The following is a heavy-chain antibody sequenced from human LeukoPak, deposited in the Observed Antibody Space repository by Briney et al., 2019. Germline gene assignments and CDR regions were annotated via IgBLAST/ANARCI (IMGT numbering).Heavy chain of an antibody. Sequence: HTGGSLRLSCAASGFDFSSNWMHWARQTPGKGLVWVSHINGDGRRINYADDVKGRFTISRDNAKNTLYLQMNSLRVEDTAVYYCVRDLPRTSGPWGQGTLVTVSS. CDR3: VRDLPRTSGP. J-gene: IGHJ5*02. CDR2: INGDGRRI. D-gene: IGHD3-10*01. CDR1: GFDFSSNW. V-gene: IGHV3-74*01.